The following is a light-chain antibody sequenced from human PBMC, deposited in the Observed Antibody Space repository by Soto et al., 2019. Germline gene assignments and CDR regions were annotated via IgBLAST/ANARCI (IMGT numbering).Light chain of an antibody. CDR2: GXS. CDR1: QSFRAY. Sequence: DVQMTHTQTSLPASLGARVTVPXRASQSFRAYLNWYQQQPGXAPNXXXDGXSTLHRGGPSRLSGTGSGTDFTLPISSLQPEDFASYYCQQSYCTTWTFGQGTKVDIK. CDR3: QQSYCTTWT. J-gene: IGKJ1*01. V-gene: IGKV1-39*01.